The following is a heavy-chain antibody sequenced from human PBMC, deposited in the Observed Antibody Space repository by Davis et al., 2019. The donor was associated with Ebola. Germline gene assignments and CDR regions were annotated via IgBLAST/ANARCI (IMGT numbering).Heavy chain of an antibody. D-gene: IGHD5-24*01. CDR1: GGSFSGYY. CDR3: ARGRWLQLVVDY. CDR2: IYSGGST. Sequence: ETLSLTCAVYGGSFSGYYWSWVRQAPGKGLEWVSVIYSGGSTYYADSVKGRFTISRDNAKNSLYLQMNSLRAEDTAVYYCARGRWLQLVVDYWGQGTLVTVSS. J-gene: IGHJ4*02. V-gene: IGHV3-53*01.